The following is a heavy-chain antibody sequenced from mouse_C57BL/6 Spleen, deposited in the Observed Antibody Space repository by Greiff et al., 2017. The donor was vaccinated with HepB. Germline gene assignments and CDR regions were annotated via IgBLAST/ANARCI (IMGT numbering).Heavy chain of an antibody. Sequence: EVQRVESGGGLVKPGGSLKLSCAASGFTFSSYTMSWVRQTPEKRLEWVATISGGGGNTYYPDSVKGRFTISRDNAKNTLYLQMSSLRSEDTALYYCASSGTMVTRGFAYWGQGTLVTVSA. J-gene: IGHJ3*01. CDR3: ASSGTMVTRGFAY. D-gene: IGHD1-1*02. V-gene: IGHV5-9*01. CDR2: ISGGGGNT. CDR1: GFTFSSYT.